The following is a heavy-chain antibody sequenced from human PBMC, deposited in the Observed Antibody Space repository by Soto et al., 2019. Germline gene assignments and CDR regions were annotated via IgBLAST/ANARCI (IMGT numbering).Heavy chain of an antibody. CDR1: GFTFSSYC. CDR2: IEQDGGDK. D-gene: IGHD6-6*01. V-gene: IGHV3-7*01. J-gene: IGHJ5*02. CDR3: ERVGSDGRPKWFDT. Sequence: GGSLRLSCAASGFTFSSYCMSWVRQAPGEGLEWVANIEQDGGDKFYLDSVKGRFTISRDNAKDALFLQMNSLRAEDAAVYYCERVGSDGRPKWFDTWGQGHPETASS.